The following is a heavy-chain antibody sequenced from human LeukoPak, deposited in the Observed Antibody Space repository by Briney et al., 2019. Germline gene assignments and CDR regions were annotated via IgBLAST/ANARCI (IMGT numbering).Heavy chain of an antibody. J-gene: IGHJ4*02. CDR2: MNPNSGNT. Sequence: ASVKVSCKASGYTFTSYDINWVRQATGQGLEWMGWMNPNSGNTGYAQKFQGRVTMTRNTPISTAYMELSSLRSEDTAVYYCARARSIAAAGTLGYWGQGTLVTVSS. V-gene: IGHV1-8*01. CDR1: GYTFTSYD. D-gene: IGHD6-13*01. CDR3: ARARSIAAAGTLGY.